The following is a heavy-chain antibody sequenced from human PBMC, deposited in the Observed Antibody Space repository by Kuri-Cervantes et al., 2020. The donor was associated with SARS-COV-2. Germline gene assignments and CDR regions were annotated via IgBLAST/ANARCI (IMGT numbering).Heavy chain of an antibody. J-gene: IGHJ5*02. CDR2: ISSSSRYI. CDR1: GFTFSSYS. V-gene: IGHV3-21*01. D-gene: IGHD5-18*01. Sequence: GGFWRPACAPSGFTFSSYSMNWVRQAPGKGLEWVSSISSSSRYIYYADSVKGQFTNSRDNGMNSLYLKMNSLRAEDTDVYYCARGATRWYTAMVIVKDWFDPWGQGTLVTVSS. CDR3: ARGATRWYTAMVIVKDWFDP.